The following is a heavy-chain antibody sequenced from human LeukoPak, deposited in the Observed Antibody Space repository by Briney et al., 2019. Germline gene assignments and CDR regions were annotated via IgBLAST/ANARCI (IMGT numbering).Heavy chain of an antibody. V-gene: IGHV3-21*01. J-gene: IGHJ3*02. CDR3: ARNSGYSYGLLAFDI. D-gene: IGHD5-18*01. CDR1: GFTFSSYS. CDR2: ISSSSSYI. Sequence: GGSLRLSCAASGFTFSSYSMTWVRQAPGKGLEWVSSISSSSSYIYYADSVKGRFTIPRDNAKNSLYLQMNSLRAEDTAVYYCARNSGYSYGLLAFDIWGQGTMVTVSS.